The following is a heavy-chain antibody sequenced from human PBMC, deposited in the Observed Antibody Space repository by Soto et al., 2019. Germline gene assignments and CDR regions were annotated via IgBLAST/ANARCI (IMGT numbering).Heavy chain of an antibody. D-gene: IGHD3-3*01. J-gene: IGHJ6*02. CDR2: INAGSGNT. CDR3: ARDRAYYDFWSGYYVGLRHYYGMDV. Sequence: GASVKVSCKASGYTFTSYAMHWVRQAPGQRLEWMGWINAGSGNTKYSQKFQGRVTITRDTSASTAYMELSSLRSEDTAVYYCARDRAYYDFWSGYYVGLRHYYGMDVWGQGTTVTVSS. V-gene: IGHV1-3*01. CDR1: GYTFTSYA.